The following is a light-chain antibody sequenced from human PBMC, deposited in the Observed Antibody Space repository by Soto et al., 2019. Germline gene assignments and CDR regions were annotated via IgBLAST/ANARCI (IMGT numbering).Light chain of an antibody. J-gene: IGKJ2*01. V-gene: IGKV1-5*01. Sequence: TPVNHAPSNMQESLDDLLPIPCRASQSISNWLAWYHQKPGTAPKLLIYDASSRPPGIQDRFSGSGSGADFTLTISRLEPEDFEVYDCQKSATFGPGTKVEI. CDR3: QKSAT. CDR2: DAS. CDR1: QSISNW.